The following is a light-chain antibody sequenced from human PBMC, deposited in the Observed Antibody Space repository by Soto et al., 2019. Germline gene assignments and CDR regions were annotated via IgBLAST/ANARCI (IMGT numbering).Light chain of an antibody. CDR2: DVS. V-gene: IGLV2-14*01. CDR3: SPYTSSSTLLYV. CDR1: SSDVGGYNY. J-gene: IGLJ1*01. Sequence: SVLPQPASLSGSPGQSITTSCTGTSSDVGGYNYVSWYQQHPGKAPKLMIYDVSNRPSGVSNRFSGSKSGNTASLTISGLQAEDEADYYCSPYTSSSTLLYVFGTGTKVTVL.